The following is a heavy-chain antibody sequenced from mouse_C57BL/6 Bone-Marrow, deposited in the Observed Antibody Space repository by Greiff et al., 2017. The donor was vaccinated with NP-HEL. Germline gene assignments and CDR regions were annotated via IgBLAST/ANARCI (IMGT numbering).Heavy chain of an antibody. Sequence: EVQLQQSGPELVKPGASVKISCKASGYTFTDYYMNWVKQSHGKSLEWIGDINPNNGGTSYNQKFKGKATLTVDKSSSTAYMGLRSLTSEDSAVYYCAREDYYGSSYGFAYWGQGTLVTVSA. CDR1: GYTFTDYY. V-gene: IGHV1-26*01. J-gene: IGHJ3*01. CDR2: INPNNGGT. CDR3: AREDYYGSSYGFAY. D-gene: IGHD1-1*01.